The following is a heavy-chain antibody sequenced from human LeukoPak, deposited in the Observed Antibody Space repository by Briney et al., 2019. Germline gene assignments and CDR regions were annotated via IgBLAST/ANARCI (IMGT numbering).Heavy chain of an antibody. V-gene: IGHV4-39*07. Sequence: SETPSLTCTVSGGSISSSSYYWGWIRQPPGKGLEWIGSIYYSGSTYYNPSLKSRVTISVDTSKNQFSLKLSSVTAADTAVYYCARVTYYYDSTPRLDPWGQGTLVTVSS. CDR2: IYYSGST. J-gene: IGHJ5*02. CDR3: ARVTYYYDSTPRLDP. D-gene: IGHD3-22*01. CDR1: GGSISSSSYY.